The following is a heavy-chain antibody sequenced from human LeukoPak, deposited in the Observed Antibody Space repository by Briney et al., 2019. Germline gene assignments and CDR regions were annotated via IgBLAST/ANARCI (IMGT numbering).Heavy chain of an antibody. V-gene: IGHV3-30*02. CDR3: AKEGAAQSELLWFGELPYYFDY. CDR2: IRYDGSNK. D-gene: IGHD3-10*01. Sequence: PGGSLRLSCAASGFTFSSYGMHWVRQAPGKGLEWVAFIRYDGSNKYYADSVKGRFTISRDNSKNTLYLQMNSLRAEDTAVYYCAKEGAAQSELLWFGELPYYFDYWGQGTLVTVSS. J-gene: IGHJ4*02. CDR1: GFTFSSYG.